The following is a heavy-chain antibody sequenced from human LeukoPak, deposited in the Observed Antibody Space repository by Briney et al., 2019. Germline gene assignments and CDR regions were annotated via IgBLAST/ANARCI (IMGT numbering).Heavy chain of an antibody. CDR2: INPSGGST. CDR1: GYTFTSYY. V-gene: IGHV1-46*01. J-gene: IGHJ4*02. Sequence: ASVKVSCKASGYTFTSYYMHWVRQAPGQGLEWMGIINPSGGSTSYAQKFQGRVTMTRDTSTSTVYMELSSLRSEDTAVYYCARDNPTYCGGDCYPFPFDYWGQGTLVTVSS. D-gene: IGHD2-21*02. CDR3: ARDNPTYCGGDCYPFPFDY.